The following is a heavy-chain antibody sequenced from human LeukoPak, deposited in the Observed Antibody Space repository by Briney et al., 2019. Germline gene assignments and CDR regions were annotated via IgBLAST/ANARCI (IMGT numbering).Heavy chain of an antibody. CDR1: VGSFSGYY. D-gene: IGHD2-2*01. CDR2: INHSGST. Sequence: SETLSLTCAVYVGSFSGYYWSWIRQPPGKGLEWIGEINHSGSTNYNPSLKSRVTISVDTSKNQFSLKLSSVTAADTAVYYCARVVGYCSSTSCYAVDYWGQGTLVTVSS. CDR3: ARVVGYCSSTSCYAVDY. V-gene: IGHV4-34*01. J-gene: IGHJ4*02.